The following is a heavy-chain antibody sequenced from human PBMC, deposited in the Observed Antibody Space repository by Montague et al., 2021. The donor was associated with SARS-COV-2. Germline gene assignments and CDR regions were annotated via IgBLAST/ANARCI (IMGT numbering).Heavy chain of an antibody. D-gene: IGHD4-17*01. J-gene: IGHJ4*02. CDR2: IDPSDSYT. CDR1: GYNFITYW. CDR3: ARHEGRSLHLDY. V-gene: IGHV5-10-1*01. Sequence: QSGAEVKKPGESLRISCQGPGYNFITYWISWVRQMPGKGLEWMGXIDPSDSYTNYSPSFQGHVTISADKSFTTAYLQLSSLKASDTAVYYCARHEGRSLHLDYWGQGTLVTVSS.